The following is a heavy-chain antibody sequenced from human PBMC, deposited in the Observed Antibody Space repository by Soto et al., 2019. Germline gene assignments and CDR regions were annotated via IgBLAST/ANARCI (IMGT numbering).Heavy chain of an antibody. CDR1: GDSISRSSQY. J-gene: IGHJ5*02. D-gene: IGHD2-21*01. Sequence: NPSETLSLTCSVSGDSISRSSQYWGWIRQPPGKGLEWIGSIHYSGTSYYNPSLKSRVTIFVDTSKNQLSLKLSSVTAADTALYYCARHWIAGSSIPWGQGTLVTVSS. V-gene: IGHV4-39*01. CDR2: IHYSGTS. CDR3: ARHWIAGSSIP.